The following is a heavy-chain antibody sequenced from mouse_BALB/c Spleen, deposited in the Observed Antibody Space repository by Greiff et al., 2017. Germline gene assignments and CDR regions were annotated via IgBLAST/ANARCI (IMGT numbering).Heavy chain of an antibody. CDR3: ARSIYYYGSRMDY. J-gene: IGHJ2*01. CDR1: GYTFTSYW. Sequence: QVQLKQSGAELAKPGASVKMSCKASGYTFTSYWMHWVKQRPGQGLEWIGYINPSTGYTEYNQKFKDKATLTADKSSSTAYMQLSSLTSEDSAVYYCARSIYYYGSRMDYWGQGTTLTVSS. CDR2: INPSTGYT. V-gene: IGHV1-7*01. D-gene: IGHD1-1*01.